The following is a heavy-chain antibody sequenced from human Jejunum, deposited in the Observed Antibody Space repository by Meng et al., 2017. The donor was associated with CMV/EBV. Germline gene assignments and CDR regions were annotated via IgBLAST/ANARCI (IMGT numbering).Heavy chain of an antibody. CDR3: ARVKSNAWYNDF. CDR2: IYYSGNT. D-gene: IGHD6-19*01. Sequence: VSGGAISSGDYYWSWIRQPPGKGLEWIGYIYYSGNTYYNPSLKSRITISIDTSNNQFSLKLTSLTAADTAVYYCARVKSNAWYNDFWGQGTLVTVSS. CDR1: GGAISSGDYY. J-gene: IGHJ4*02. V-gene: IGHV4-30-4*01.